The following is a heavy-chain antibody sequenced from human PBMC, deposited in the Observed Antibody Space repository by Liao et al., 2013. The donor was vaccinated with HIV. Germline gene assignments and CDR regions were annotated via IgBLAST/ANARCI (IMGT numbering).Heavy chain of an antibody. CDR3: ARGEHYDSSAFYFGLIYFDY. V-gene: IGHV4-34*01. D-gene: IGHD3-22*01. Sequence: QVQLQQWGAGLLKPSETLSLTCAVYGESFSGDYWSWIRQPPGKGLEWIGEINHSGGTNYNPSLKSRVTMSVDTSRNQFSLKLSSVTAADTAVYYCARGEHYDSSAFYFGLIYFDYWGQGTLVTVSS. CDR2: INHSGGT. J-gene: IGHJ4*02. CDR1: GESFSGDY.